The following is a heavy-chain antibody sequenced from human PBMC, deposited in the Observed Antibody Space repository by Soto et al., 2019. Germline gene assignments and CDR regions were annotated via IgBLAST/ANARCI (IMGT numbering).Heavy chain of an antibody. D-gene: IGHD6-19*01. V-gene: IGHV6-1*01. CDR3: ARGGFGVAVPNFDS. CDR1: GDSVSSNSAA. Sequence: SQTLSLTCAISGDSVSSNSAAWNWIRQSPSRGLEWLGRTYYRSRWYNDYAVSVKSRMTVNPDTSRNQFSLQLNSVTPEDTAVYHCARGGFGVAVPNFDSWGQGNLVTVSS. J-gene: IGHJ4*02. CDR2: TYYRSRWYN.